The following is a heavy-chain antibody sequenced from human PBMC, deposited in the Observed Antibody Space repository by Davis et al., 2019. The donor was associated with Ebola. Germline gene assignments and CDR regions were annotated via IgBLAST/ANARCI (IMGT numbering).Heavy chain of an antibody. Sequence: PSETLSLTCTVSGGSINSHYWSWLRQPPGKTLEWIGNIYHSGGATYNPSLKSRVTISVDGSKTQFTLRLRSVTAADTAVYYCAKNVTDWSLPQYYGLDVWGQGTTVTVSS. CDR3: AKNVTDWSLPQYYGLDV. D-gene: IGHD3-9*01. V-gene: IGHV4-59*11. J-gene: IGHJ6*02. CDR1: GGSINSHY. CDR2: IYHSGGA.